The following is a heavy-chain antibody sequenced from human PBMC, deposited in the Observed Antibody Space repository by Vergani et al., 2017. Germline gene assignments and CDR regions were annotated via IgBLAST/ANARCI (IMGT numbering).Heavy chain of an antibody. CDR2: IYTSGST. Sequence: QVQLQESGPGLVKPSETLSLTCTVSGGSISSYYWSWIRQPPGKGLEWFGYIYTSGSTNYNPSLKSRVTISVDTSKNQFSLKLSSVTAADTAVYYGARHQGRYYYDSSGYYDYWGQGTLVTVSS. J-gene: IGHJ4*02. D-gene: IGHD3-22*01. CDR3: ARHQGRYYYDSSGYYDY. V-gene: IGHV4-4*09. CDR1: GGSISSYY.